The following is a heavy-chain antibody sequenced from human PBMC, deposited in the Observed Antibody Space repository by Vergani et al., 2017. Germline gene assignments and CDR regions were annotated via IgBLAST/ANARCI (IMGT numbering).Heavy chain of an antibody. D-gene: IGHD2-21*01. Sequence: QVQLQESGPGLVKPSETLSLTCSVSGDSMNTYYWTWIRQPPGKGLEWIGYIYDSGDTKYNPSLKSRVTMSLDTSKNQFSLNLYSVTAADTAVYYCARGALWWLWQIDSWGQGTLVTVSS. CDR1: GDSMNTYY. J-gene: IGHJ4*02. V-gene: IGHV4-59*01. CDR3: ARGALWWLWQIDS. CDR2: IYDSGDT.